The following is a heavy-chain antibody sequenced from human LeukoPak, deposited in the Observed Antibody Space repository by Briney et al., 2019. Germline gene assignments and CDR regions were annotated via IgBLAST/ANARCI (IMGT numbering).Heavy chain of an antibody. D-gene: IGHD2-15*01. CDR1: GYTFTSYG. CDR3: ASVLTRYCSGGSCYSYYYGMDV. CDR2: MNPNSGNT. J-gene: IGHJ6*02. Sequence: ASVKVSCKASGYTFTSYGINWVRQATGQGLEWMGWMNPNSGNTGYAQKFQGRVTMTRNTSISTAYMELSSLRSEDTAVYYCASVLTRYCSGGSCYSYYYGMDVWGQGTTVTVSS. V-gene: IGHV1-8*01.